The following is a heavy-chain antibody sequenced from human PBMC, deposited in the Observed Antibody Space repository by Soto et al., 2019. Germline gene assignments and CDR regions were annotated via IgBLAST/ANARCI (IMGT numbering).Heavy chain of an antibody. Sequence: AGGSLRLSCAASGFTFSSYEMNWVRQAPGKGLEWVSYISSSGSTIYYADSVKGRFTISRDNAKNSLYLQMNSLRAEDTAVYYCARDDSGELVYYYYYYCMDVWGQGTTVTVSS. CDR3: ARDDSGELVYYYYYYCMDV. D-gene: IGHD3-9*01. V-gene: IGHV3-48*03. CDR1: GFTFSSYE. CDR2: ISSSGSTI. J-gene: IGHJ6*02.